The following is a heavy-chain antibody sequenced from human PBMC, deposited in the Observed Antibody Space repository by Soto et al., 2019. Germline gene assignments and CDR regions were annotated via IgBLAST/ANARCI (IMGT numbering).Heavy chain of an antibody. D-gene: IGHD6-13*01. CDR2: ISPNGEGI. CDR1: GFTLNNYG. Sequence: EVQLFESGGGLVQPGGSLRLSCAASGFTLNNYGMSWVRHAPGKGLDWVSAISPNGEGIYYADSVKGRFIISKDNSKNTVFLNMDSLTDDDTAVYYCAKDRGYPRAYFHYWGQGTLVTVSS. J-gene: IGHJ4*02. CDR3: AKDRGYPRAYFHY. V-gene: IGHV3-23*01.